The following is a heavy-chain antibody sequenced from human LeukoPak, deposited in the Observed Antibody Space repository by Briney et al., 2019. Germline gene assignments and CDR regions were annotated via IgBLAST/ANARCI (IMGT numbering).Heavy chain of an antibody. D-gene: IGHD5-18*01. CDR1: GGSFSGYY. Sequence: SETLSLTCAVYGGSFSGYYWSWFRQPPGTGLEWIGEINHSGSTNYNPSLKSRVTISVDTSKNQFSLKLSSVTAADTAVYYCARVVRGYSYGSWYFDYWGQGTLVTVSS. CDR2: INHSGST. V-gene: IGHV4-34*01. CDR3: ARVVRGYSYGSWYFDY. J-gene: IGHJ4*02.